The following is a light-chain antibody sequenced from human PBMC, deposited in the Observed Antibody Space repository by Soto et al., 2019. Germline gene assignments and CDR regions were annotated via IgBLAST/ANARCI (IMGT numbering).Light chain of an antibody. V-gene: IGLV2-14*01. J-gene: IGLJ1*01. CDR3: SSKSHDL. CDR1: SSGIRDYNY. CDR2: EVS. Sequence: QSVTTQPASAPWSPGQSITIACTGTSSGIRDYNYVSWYQQLPGNAPKLIMYEVSNRPSGISNRFSGSKSGNTASLTISGLQAEDEADYYCSSKSHDLFGTGTKVTVL.